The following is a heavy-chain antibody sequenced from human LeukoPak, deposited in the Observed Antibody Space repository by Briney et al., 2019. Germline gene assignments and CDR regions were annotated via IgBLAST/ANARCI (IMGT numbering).Heavy chain of an antibody. D-gene: IGHD1-1*01. CDR2: INAGNGNT. Sequence: ASVKVSCKASGYTFTSYAMHWVRQAPGQRLEWMGWINAGNGNTKYSQKFQGRVTITTDESTSTAYMELSSLRSEDTAVYYCALGTGSPEYFQHWGQGTLVTVSS. CDR3: ALGTGSPEYFQH. CDR1: GYTFTSYA. V-gene: IGHV1-3*01. J-gene: IGHJ1*01.